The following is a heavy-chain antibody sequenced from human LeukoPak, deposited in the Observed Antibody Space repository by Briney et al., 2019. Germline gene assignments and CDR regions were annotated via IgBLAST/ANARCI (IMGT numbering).Heavy chain of an antibody. V-gene: IGHV5-51*01. CDR2: IYPGDSDT. D-gene: IGHD7-27*01. J-gene: IGHJ4*02. CDR3: ARRVGTPYYFDY. Sequence: GESLKISWNGSGYSFTSYWIGWVRQMPGKGLEWMGIIYPGDSDTRYSPSFQGQVTISADKSISTAYLQRRSLQASDTAMYYCARRVGTPYYFDYWGQGTLVTVSS. CDR1: GYSFTSYW.